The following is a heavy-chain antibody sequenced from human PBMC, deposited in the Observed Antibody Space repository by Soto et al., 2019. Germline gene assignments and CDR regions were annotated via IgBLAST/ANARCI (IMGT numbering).Heavy chain of an antibody. J-gene: IGHJ1*01. CDR2: INWNSGSI. Sequence: GGSLRLSCTASGFTFDDYAMHWVRQVPGKGLEWVSGINWNSGSIGYGDSVKGRFAISRDNAKNSLHLQMNSLSAEDTAFYYCVKDESINWYSGHFRHWGQGTLVTVSS. D-gene: IGHD6-13*01. CDR1: GFTFDDYA. V-gene: IGHV3-9*01. CDR3: VKDESINWYSGHFRH.